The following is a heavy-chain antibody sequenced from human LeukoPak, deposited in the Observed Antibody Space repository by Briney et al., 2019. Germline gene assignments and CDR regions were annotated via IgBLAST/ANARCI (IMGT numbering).Heavy chain of an antibody. J-gene: IGHJ6*03. D-gene: IGHD2-2*01. CDR3: AREGSYCSSTSCRSYYYYYYMDV. CDR1: GFTFSSYS. V-gene: IGHV3-48*01. CDR2: ISSSSSTI. Sequence: GGSLRLSCAASGFTFSSYSMNWVRQAPGKGLEWVSYISSSSSTIYYADSVKGRFTISRDNAKNSLYLQMNSLRAEDTAVYYCAREGSYCSSTSCRSYYYYYYMDVWGKGTTVTVSS.